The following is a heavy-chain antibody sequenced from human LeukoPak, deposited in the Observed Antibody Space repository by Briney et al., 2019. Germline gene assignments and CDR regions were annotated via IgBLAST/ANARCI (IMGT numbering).Heavy chain of an antibody. CDR2: IYSGGSI. V-gene: IGHV3-53*01. Sequence: PGGSLGLSRAGSGLIVGGNYMSSGRQAPGTGREWVSVIYSGGSIYYADSVKGRFTNSRDNSKNTLSPQTTSLRAEATAVYYCARDPSRGLYYFDHWGQGTLVTVSS. J-gene: IGHJ4*02. D-gene: IGHD3/OR15-3a*01. CDR1: GLIVGGNY. CDR3: ARDPSRGLYYFDH.